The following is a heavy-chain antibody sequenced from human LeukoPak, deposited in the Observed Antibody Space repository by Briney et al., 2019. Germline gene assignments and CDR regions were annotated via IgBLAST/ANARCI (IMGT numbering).Heavy chain of an antibody. V-gene: IGHV4-39*01. CDR3: ARHPTLWLRRVPHFDY. D-gene: IGHD5-12*01. CDR2: IYNSGST. CDR1: GGSISSSVYY. Sequence: PSETLSLTCTVSGGSISSSVYYWGWIRQPPGKGLEWIGSIYNSGSTYYNPSLRRRVTISVDTSKNQFSLKLTSVTAADTAMFYCARHPTLWLRRVPHFDYWGQGTLVTVSS. J-gene: IGHJ4*02.